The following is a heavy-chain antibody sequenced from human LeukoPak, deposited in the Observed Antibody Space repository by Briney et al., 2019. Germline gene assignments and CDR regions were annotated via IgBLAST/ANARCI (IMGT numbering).Heavy chain of an antibody. CDR2: INHSGST. J-gene: IGHJ4*02. CDR3: ARGLLGYCYGYGY. Sequence: GSLRLSCAASGFTFSSYAMSWVRQPPGKGLEWIGEINHSGSTNYNPSLKSRVTISVDTSKNQFSLKLSSVTAADTAVYYCARGLLGYCYGYGYWGQGTLVTVSS. D-gene: IGHD5-18*01. V-gene: IGHV4-34*01. CDR1: GFTFSSYA.